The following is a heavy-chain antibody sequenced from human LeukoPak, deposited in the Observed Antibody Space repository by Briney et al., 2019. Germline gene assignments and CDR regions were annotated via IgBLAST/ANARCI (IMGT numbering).Heavy chain of an antibody. CDR2: IWYDGSNK. Sequence: GGSLRLSCAASGFTFSSYGMNWVRQAPGKGLEWVAVIWYDGSNKYYADSVKGRFTISRDNSKNTVSLQLNSLRAEDTAVYYCARLGSGWSFDFWGQGTLVAVSS. V-gene: IGHV3-33*01. D-gene: IGHD6-19*01. CDR1: GFTFSSYG. CDR3: ARLGSGWSFDF. J-gene: IGHJ4*02.